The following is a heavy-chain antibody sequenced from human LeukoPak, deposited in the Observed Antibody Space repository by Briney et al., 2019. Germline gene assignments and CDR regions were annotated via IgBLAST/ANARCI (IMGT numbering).Heavy chain of an antibody. CDR2: ISSNGGST. J-gene: IGHJ4*02. D-gene: IGHD2-2*01. Sequence: GGSLRLSCAASGFTFSSCAMHWVRQAPGKGLEYVSVISSNGGSTYYSNSVKGRFTISRDNSKNMLYLQMGSLRAEDMAVYYCAKDGATSCIDYWGQGTLVTVSS. V-gene: IGHV3-64*01. CDR1: GFTFSSCA. CDR3: AKDGATSCIDY.